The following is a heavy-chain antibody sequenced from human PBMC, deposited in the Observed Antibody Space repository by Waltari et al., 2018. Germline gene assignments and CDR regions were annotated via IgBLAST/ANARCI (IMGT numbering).Heavy chain of an antibody. CDR3: ARALVSWSSWYFDL. CDR2: IYSGGST. J-gene: IGHJ2*01. V-gene: IGHV3-53*01. CDR1: GFTVSSNY. Sequence: EVQLVESGGGLIQPGGSLRLSCAASGFTVSSNYMSWVRQAPGKGLEWVSVIYSGGSTYYADSVKGRFTISRDNSKNTLYLQRNSLRAEDTAVYYCARALVSWSSWYFDLWGRGTLVTVSS. D-gene: IGHD6-13*01.